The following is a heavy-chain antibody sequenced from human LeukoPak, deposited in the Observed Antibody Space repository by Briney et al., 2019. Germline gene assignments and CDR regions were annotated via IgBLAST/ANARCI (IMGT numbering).Heavy chain of an antibody. J-gene: IGHJ4*02. CDR3: ATYRQVLLPFES. V-gene: IGHV3-23*01. Sequence: GGSLRLSCAASGFTFSQCEMNWVRQAPGKGREWISFIGVSDVTTYYADSVTGRFTISRDNSKSILSLQMNSLRAEDTATYYCATYRQVLLPFESWGQGTLVTVSS. CDR1: GFTFSQCE. CDR2: IGVSDVTT. D-gene: IGHD5-18*01.